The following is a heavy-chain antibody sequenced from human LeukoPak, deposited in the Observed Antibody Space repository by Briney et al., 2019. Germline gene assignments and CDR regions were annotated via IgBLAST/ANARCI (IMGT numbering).Heavy chain of an antibody. J-gene: IGHJ4*02. CDR1: GYTFSIYY. Sequence: GASVKVSCKASGYTFSIYYMHWVRQAPGQGLEWMGIINPSGGSTSYAQKFQGRVTMTRDTSTSTVYMELSSLRSEDTAIYYCARGGRSWYAEYDYLGQGTLVTVSS. CDR2: INPSGGST. CDR3: ARGGRSWYAEYDY. V-gene: IGHV1-46*01. D-gene: IGHD6-13*01.